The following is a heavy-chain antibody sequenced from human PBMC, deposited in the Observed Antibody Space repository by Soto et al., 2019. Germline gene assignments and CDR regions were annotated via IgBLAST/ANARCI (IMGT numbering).Heavy chain of an antibody. CDR3: ARAGGYCSGGSCPFDY. J-gene: IGHJ4*02. Sequence: QLQLQESGSGLVKPSQTLSLTCAVSGGSISSGGYSWSWIRQPPGKGLEWIGYIYHSGSTYYNPSLKGRVTISVDRSKNQFSLKLSSVTAADTAVYYCARAGGYCSGGSCPFDYWGQGTLVTVSS. V-gene: IGHV4-30-2*01. CDR1: GGSISSGGYS. CDR2: IYHSGST. D-gene: IGHD2-15*01.